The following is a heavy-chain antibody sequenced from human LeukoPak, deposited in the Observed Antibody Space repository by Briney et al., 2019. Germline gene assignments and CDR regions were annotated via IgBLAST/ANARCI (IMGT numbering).Heavy chain of an antibody. V-gene: IGHV3-15*01. CDR1: GFTFSNAW. CDR3: ATDPHSYDSSGYYNAY. J-gene: IGHJ4*02. Sequence: GGSLRLSCAASGFTFSNAWMSWVRQAPGKGLEWVGLIRSKTYGGTTDCAAPVKGRFTISRDDSKNTLYLQMDSLKTEDTAVYYCATDPHSYDSSGYYNAYWGQGTLVTVSS. D-gene: IGHD3-22*01. CDR2: IRSKTYGGTT.